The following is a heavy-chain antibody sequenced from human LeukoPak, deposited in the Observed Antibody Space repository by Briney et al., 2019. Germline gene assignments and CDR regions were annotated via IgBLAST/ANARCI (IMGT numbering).Heavy chain of an antibody. CDR1: GDSISSNYW. CDR3: ARDSLTTPAFDI. Sequence: SETLSLTCTVSGDSISSNYWWTWVRQPPGKGLEWIGEIFHTGSTNYNPSLKSRVTISVDKSTNLFSLNLTSVSAADTAVYYCARDSLTTPAFDIWGQGTMVTVSS. CDR2: IFHTGST. J-gene: IGHJ3*02. D-gene: IGHD4-17*01. V-gene: IGHV4-4*02.